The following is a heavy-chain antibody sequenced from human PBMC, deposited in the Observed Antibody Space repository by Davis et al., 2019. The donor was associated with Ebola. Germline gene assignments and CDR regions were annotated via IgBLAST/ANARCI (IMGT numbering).Heavy chain of an antibody. CDR2: IFTGDSDT. CDR3: ATLRRTITGMDDGFDI. D-gene: IGHD1-20*01. CDR1: GCSFTNYW. Sequence: KVSCKGFGCSFTNYWIGWVRQMPGKGLEWMGIIFTGDSDTRYRPSFRGQVTISADKSFKTAFLQWSSLKASDTARYYCATLRRTITGMDDGFDIWGQGTMVTVSS. V-gene: IGHV5-51*01. J-gene: IGHJ3*02.